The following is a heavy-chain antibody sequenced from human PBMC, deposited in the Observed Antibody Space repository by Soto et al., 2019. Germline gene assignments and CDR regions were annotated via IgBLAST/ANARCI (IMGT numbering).Heavy chain of an antibody. Sequence: QVQLQESGPGLVKPSETLSLTCTVSGGSIGNSYWSWIRQSPGKGLEWIGYIYYSGSSNYNPSLKSRVSIAVDTSKNQFSLKLSSVTAADTAVYYCARHSSSWPIVDYWGQGTLVIVSS. CDR3: ARHSSSWPIVDY. CDR2: IYYSGSS. J-gene: IGHJ4*02. V-gene: IGHV4-59*08. D-gene: IGHD6-13*01. CDR1: GGSIGNSY.